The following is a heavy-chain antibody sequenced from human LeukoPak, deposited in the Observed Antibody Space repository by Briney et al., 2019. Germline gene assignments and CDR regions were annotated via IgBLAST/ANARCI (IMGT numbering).Heavy chain of an antibody. J-gene: IGHJ4*02. CDR3: ARDFFSGLVQIYSAFDY. D-gene: IGHD5-12*01. V-gene: IGHV1-2*02. CDR2: INPNSGGT. Sequence: ASVKVSCKASGYTFTGYYMHWVRQAPGQGLEWMGWINPNSGGTNYAQKFQGRVTMTRDTSISTAYMELSRLRSDDTAVYYCARDFFSGLVQIYSAFDYWGQGTLVTVSS. CDR1: GYTFTGYY.